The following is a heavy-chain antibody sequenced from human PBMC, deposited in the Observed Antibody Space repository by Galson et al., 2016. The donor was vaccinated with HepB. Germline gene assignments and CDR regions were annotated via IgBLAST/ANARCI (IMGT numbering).Heavy chain of an antibody. CDR3: AKGLNWFDP. V-gene: IGHV4-61*02. CDR2: IYTRGNT. CDR1: GDSITSGGYY. J-gene: IGHJ5*02. Sequence: TLSLTCTISGDSITSGGYYWTWIRQPAGKGLEYIGRIYTRGNTNYNPSLSSRVTISLDTSQNQFSLKLTSVTAADTAVYYCAKGLNWFDPWGQGTLVTVSS.